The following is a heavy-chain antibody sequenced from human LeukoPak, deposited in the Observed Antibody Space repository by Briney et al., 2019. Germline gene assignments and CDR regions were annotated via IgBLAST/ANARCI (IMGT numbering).Heavy chain of an antibody. J-gene: IGHJ4*02. V-gene: IGHV3-53*01. D-gene: IGHD7-27*01. CDR2: FYSGGST. Sequence: GSLRLSCAASGFSVSSNYMSWVRQAPGKGLEWVSVFYSGGSTYYADSVKGRFTISRDNSKNTLYLQMNSLRAEDTAVYYCARAGGFGNWVDYWGQGTLVTVSS. CDR3: ARAGGFGNWVDY. CDR1: GFSVSSNY.